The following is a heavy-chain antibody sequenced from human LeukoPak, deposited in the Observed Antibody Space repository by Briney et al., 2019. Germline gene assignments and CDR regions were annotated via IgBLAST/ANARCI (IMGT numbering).Heavy chain of an antibody. CDR1: GFTVSSNY. CDR2: IKKNSEGGTT. J-gene: IGHJ4*02. CDR3: VTFRYYHSGSAY. Sequence: GGSLRLSCAASGFTVSSNYMSWVRQAPGKGLEWVGRIKKNSEGGTTDYAAPVKGRFTISRDDSKDTVYLQMNSLKTEDTAMYYYVTFRYYHSGSAYWGQGTVVTVSS. V-gene: IGHV3-15*01. D-gene: IGHD3-10*01.